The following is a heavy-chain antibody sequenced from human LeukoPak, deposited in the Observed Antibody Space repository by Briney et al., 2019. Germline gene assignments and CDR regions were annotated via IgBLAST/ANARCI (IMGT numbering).Heavy chain of an antibody. J-gene: IGHJ6*03. D-gene: IGHD3-10*01. CDR1: GGSISSYY. V-gene: IGHV4-59*01. Sequence: SETLSLTCTVSGGSISSYYWSWIRQPPGKGLEWIGYIYYSGSTNYNPSLKSRVTISVDTSKNQFSLKLSSVTAADTAVYYCARRNYYGSGSYYRYYYYYMDVWGKGTTVTISS. CDR2: IYYSGST. CDR3: ARRNYYGSGSYYRYYYYYMDV.